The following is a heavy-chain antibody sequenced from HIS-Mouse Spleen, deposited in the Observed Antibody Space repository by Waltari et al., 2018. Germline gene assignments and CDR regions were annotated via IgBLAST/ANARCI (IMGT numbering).Heavy chain of an antibody. J-gene: IGHJ4*02. CDR3: ARDRELYFDY. V-gene: IGHV4-39*07. Sequence: QLQLQESGPGLVKPSETLSLTCTVSGGSISSSSYYWGWIRQPPGKGLGWIGGIYSSGSTYYNPSLKSRVTISVDTSKNQFSLKLSSVTAADTAVYYCARDRELYFDYWGQGTLVTVSS. CDR2: IYSSGST. D-gene: IGHD1-26*01. CDR1: GGSISSSSYY.